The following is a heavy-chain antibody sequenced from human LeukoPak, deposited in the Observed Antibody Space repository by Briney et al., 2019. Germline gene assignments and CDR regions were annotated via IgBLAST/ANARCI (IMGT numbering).Heavy chain of an antibody. CDR2: IGASGGST. Sequence: GGSLRLSCATSGFTFSSYAMSWVRQAPGKGLEWVSGIGASGGSTYYADSVKGRFTISRDNSKNTLYLQMNSLRAEDTAVYYCAKDLLGRAGYYNLDYWGQGTLVTVSS. J-gene: IGHJ4*02. CDR3: AKDLLGRAGYYNLDY. CDR1: GFTFSSYA. D-gene: IGHD3-9*01. V-gene: IGHV3-23*01.